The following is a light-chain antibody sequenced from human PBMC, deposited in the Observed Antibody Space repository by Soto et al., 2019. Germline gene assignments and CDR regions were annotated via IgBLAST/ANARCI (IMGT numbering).Light chain of an antibody. Sequence: QSVLTQPPSVSAAPGQKVTISCSGSSSNIGNNYVPWYQQLPGTAPKLLIYDNNKRPSGIPDRFSGSKSGTSATLGITGLQTGDEADYYCGTWASSLSVVVFGGGTKLTVL. J-gene: IGLJ2*01. CDR3: GTWASSLSVVV. V-gene: IGLV1-51*01. CDR1: SSNIGNNY. CDR2: DNN.